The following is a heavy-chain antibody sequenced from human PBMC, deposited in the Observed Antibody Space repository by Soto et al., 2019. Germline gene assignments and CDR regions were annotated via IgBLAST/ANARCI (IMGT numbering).Heavy chain of an antibody. CDR2: IIPMLGIR. CDR3: TIGSWSGEVFDI. J-gene: IGHJ3*02. Sequence: QVQLVQSGAEVKKPGSSVKVSCKDSGGTFSTYSMFWVRQAPGQGLEWMGRIIPMLGIRNYAQRFQDRVTIPADKSTATAHMELSSLRSEDTAMYYCTIGSWSGEVFDIWGQGTMVTGSS. D-gene: IGHD2-21*01. CDR1: GGTFSTYS. V-gene: IGHV1-69*02.